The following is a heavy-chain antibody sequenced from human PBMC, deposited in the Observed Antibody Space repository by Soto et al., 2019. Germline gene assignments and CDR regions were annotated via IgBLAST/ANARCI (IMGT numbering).Heavy chain of an antibody. V-gene: IGHV4-34*02. J-gene: IGHJ4*02. CDR1: GGSFSAYY. CDR2: INHSGNT. CDR3: AGGDDYSDLRSRFGS. D-gene: IGHD4-17*01. Sequence: QVQLQQWGAGLLKPSETLSLTCAVYGGSFSAYYWTWIRHPPGKGLEWIGEINHSGNTNYNPSLKSRVTISVDPSKNQFSLRLSSVTAADTAVYYCAGGDDYSDLRSRFGSWGRGTPVAVSS.